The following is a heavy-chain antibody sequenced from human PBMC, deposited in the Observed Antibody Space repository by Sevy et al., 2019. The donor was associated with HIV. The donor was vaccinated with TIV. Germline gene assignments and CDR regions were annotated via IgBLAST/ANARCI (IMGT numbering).Heavy chain of an antibody. J-gene: IGHJ6*02. CDR1: GFTFSSYW. D-gene: IGHD5-18*01. CDR2: ISSDGSPT. Sequence: GGSLRLSCEASGFTFSSYWMHWVRQSPGKGLVWVSRISSDGSPTNYADSVKGRFTISRDNAKNTLYLQMNSLRAEDTALYYCAIRYSYGYGMDVWGQGTTVTVSS. CDR3: AIRYSYGYGMDV. V-gene: IGHV3-74*01.